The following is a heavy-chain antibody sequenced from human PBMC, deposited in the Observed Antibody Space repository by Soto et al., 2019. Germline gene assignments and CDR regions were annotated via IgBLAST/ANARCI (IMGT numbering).Heavy chain of an antibody. V-gene: IGHV4-4*02. J-gene: IGHJ4*02. CDR3: ARRSSRWYAGFDY. Sequence: SETLSLTCAVSGGSISSSNWWSWVRQPPGKGLEWIGEIYHSGSTNYNPSLKSRVTISVDKSKNQFSLKLSSVTAADTAVYYCARRSSRWYAGFDYWGQRTLVTV. CDR1: GGSISSSNW. D-gene: IGHD6-13*01. CDR2: IYHSGST.